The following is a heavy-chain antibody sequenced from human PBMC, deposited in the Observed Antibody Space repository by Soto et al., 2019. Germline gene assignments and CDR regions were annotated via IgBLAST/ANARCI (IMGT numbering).Heavy chain of an antibody. Sequence: SETLSLTCTVSGGSISSYYWSWIRQPPGKGLEWIGYIYYSGSTNYNPSLKSRVTISVDTSKNQFSLKLSSVTAADTAVYYCARGTPLQTGPDFWSYYYYIDGWGKGTTVTGSS. D-gene: IGHD3-3*01. CDR3: ARGTPLQTGPDFWSYYYYIDG. V-gene: IGHV4-59*01. J-gene: IGHJ6*03. CDR1: GGSISSYY. CDR2: IYYSGST.